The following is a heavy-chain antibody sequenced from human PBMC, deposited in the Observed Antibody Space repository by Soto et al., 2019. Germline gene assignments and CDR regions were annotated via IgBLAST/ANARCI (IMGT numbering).Heavy chain of an antibody. CDR2: ISSSSSTI. CDR1: GFTFSSYS. V-gene: IGHV3-48*04. Sequence: GGSLRLSCAASGFTFSSYSMNWVRQAPGKGLEWVSYISSSSSTIYYADSVKGRFTISRDNAKNSLYLQMNSLRAEDTAVYYCARILGILGYDAFDIWGQGTMVTVSS. D-gene: IGHD5-12*01. CDR3: ARILGILGYDAFDI. J-gene: IGHJ3*02.